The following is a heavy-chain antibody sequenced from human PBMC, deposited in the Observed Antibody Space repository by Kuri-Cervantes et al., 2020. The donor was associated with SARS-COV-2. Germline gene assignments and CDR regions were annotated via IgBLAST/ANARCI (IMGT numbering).Heavy chain of an antibody. V-gene: IGHV1-2*02. Sequence: ASVKVSCKASGSTFTGYDMHWVRQAPGQGLEWMGWINPNSGGTNYAQKFQGRVIMTRDTSISTAYMELSRLRSDDTAVYYCARISSGSVLRFLEWSAEDAFDIWGQGTMVTVSS. J-gene: IGHJ3*02. CDR1: GSTFTGYD. CDR2: INPNSGGT. D-gene: IGHD3-3*01. CDR3: ARISSGSVLRFLEWSAEDAFDI.